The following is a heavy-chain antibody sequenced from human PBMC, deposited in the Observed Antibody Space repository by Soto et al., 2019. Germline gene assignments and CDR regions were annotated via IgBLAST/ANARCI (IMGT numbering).Heavy chain of an antibody. CDR1: GFTFSSYW. V-gene: IGHV3-74*01. J-gene: IGHJ2*01. D-gene: IGHD1-26*01. CDR2: INSDGSST. Sequence: EVQLVESGGGLVQPGGSLRLSCAASGFTFSSYWMHWVRQAPGKGLVWVARINSDGSSTSYADSVKGRFTISRDNAKKRLYLQMTGRRAEDTAVYYCTRGGSLNWYFDLWGRGTLVTVSS. CDR3: TRGGSLNWYFDL.